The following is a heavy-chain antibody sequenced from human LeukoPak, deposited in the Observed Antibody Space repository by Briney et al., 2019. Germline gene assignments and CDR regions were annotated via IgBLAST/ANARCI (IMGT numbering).Heavy chain of an antibody. V-gene: IGHV5-10-1*01. CDR3: ARHAVSKGNGMDV. CDR2: IDPSDSYT. J-gene: IGHJ6*02. Sequence: GGSLEISCQGSGYSFTSYWISWVRQLPGKGLEWMGRIDPSDSYTNYSPSFQGHVTISADESISTAYLQWSSLKASDTAMYYCARHAVSKGNGMDVWGQGTTVTVSS. CDR1: GYSFTSYW. D-gene: IGHD2-2*01.